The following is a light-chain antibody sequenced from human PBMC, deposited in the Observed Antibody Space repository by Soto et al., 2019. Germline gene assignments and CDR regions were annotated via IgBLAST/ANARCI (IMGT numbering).Light chain of an antibody. V-gene: IGKV3-20*01. CDR2: AAS. J-gene: IGKJ3*01. CDR1: QSVSSSY. Sequence: DIELTQSPGTLSLSPGERSILSCRASQSVSSSYLAWYRPKPGQATSLLLYAASTRATGVPDRFSGTGSGTDFALTIRRLETDDSGVYYCQQYGGSPYTFGTRATVDIK. CDR3: QQYGGSPYT.